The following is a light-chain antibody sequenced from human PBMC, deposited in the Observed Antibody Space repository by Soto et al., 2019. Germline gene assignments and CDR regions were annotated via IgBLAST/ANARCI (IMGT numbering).Light chain of an antibody. CDR2: AVS. V-gene: IGLV2-14*01. CDR1: SSDVGGYNH. J-gene: IGLJ2*01. Sequence: QSALTQPASVSGSPGQSITISCTGTSSDVGGYNHVSWYQHSPGKAPKLILFAVSDRPSGVSHRFSGSKSGNTASLTISGLQVDDEADYYCCSYTSLSTVVFGGGTKLTVL. CDR3: CSYTSLSTVV.